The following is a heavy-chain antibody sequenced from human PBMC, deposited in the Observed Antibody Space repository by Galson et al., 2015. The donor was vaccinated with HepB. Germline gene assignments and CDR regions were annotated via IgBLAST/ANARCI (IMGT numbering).Heavy chain of an antibody. J-gene: IGHJ4*02. CDR3: ARAATTVTTEGSALWGYFDY. CDR1: GGSISSGGYY. D-gene: IGHD4-17*01. Sequence: TLSLTCTVSGGSISSGGYYWSWIRQHPGKGLEWIGYIYYSGSTYYNPSLKSRVTISVDTSKNQFSLKLSSVTAADTAVYYCARAATTVTTEGSALWGYFDYWGQGTLVTVSS. V-gene: IGHV4-31*03. CDR2: IYYSGST.